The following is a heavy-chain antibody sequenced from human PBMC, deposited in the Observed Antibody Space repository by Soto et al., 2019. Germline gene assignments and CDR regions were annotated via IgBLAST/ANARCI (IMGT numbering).Heavy chain of an antibody. V-gene: IGHV5-51*01. J-gene: IGHJ4*02. CDR3: ARYKGSGWYYFDF. Sequence: PGESLKISCKGSGYNFATYWIGWVRQMPGKGLEWMGIIYPGDSDTRYSPSFHGQVTISADRSISTAYLQWRSLTASATAMYYCARYKGSGWYYFDFWGQGTLVTVSS. CDR2: IYPGDSDT. D-gene: IGHD6-19*01. CDR1: GYNFATYW.